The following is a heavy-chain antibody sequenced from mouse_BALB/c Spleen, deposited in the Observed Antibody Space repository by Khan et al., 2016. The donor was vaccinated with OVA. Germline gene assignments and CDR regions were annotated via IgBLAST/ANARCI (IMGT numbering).Heavy chain of an antibody. Sequence: QVQLQQSGAELVKPGASVKLSCKTSGYTFTSYWIQWVKQRPGQGLGWIGQIFPGTGTTYYNETFKGKATLTVATSSSTPYMQLSSLTSEDSAVYFCARGYFGNYEFAYWGQGTLVTVSP. CDR2: IFPGTGTT. CDR1: GYTFTSYW. J-gene: IGHJ3*01. V-gene: IGHV1S132*01. CDR3: ARGYFGNYEFAY. D-gene: IGHD2-1*01.